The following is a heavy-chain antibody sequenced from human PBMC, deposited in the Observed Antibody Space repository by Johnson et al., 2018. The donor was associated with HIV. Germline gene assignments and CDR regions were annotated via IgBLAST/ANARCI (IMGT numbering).Heavy chain of an antibody. J-gene: IGHJ3*02. Sequence: VQLVESGGGLVQPGGSLRLSCAASGFTFSSYDMNWVRQAPGKGLAWVSYISSSGGNIYYADSVKGRFTISRDNAKNSLYLHMNSLRAADTAVFYCARRLAGFDAFDIWGQGTMVTVSS. V-gene: IGHV3-48*03. CDR2: ISSSGGNI. CDR1: GFTFSSYD. CDR3: ARRLAGFDAFDI. D-gene: IGHD6-6*01.